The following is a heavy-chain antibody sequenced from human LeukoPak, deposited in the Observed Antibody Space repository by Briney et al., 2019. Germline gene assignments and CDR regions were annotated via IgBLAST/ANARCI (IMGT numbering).Heavy chain of an antibody. D-gene: IGHD6-13*01. CDR3: ARARWAAAGTRWFDP. V-gene: IGHV1-2*02. CDR1: GYTFTGYY. CDR2: INPNSGGT. Sequence: ASVKVSCKASGYTFTGYYMHWVRQAPGQGLEWMGWINPNSGGTNYAQKFQGRVTMTRDTSINTAYMELSRLRSDDTAVYYCARARWAAAGTRWFDPWGQGTLVTVSS. J-gene: IGHJ5*02.